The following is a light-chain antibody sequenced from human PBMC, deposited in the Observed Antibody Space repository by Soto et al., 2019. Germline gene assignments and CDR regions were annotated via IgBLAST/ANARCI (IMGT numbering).Light chain of an antibody. J-gene: IGKJ4*01. Sequence: EIVLTQSPGTLSVYPGERATLSCRASQSVDSNYLAWYQQKRGQAPRLLIYGASSRATGIPDRFSGSGSGTDFTLTISSLEPEDFAVYYCQQHANWPLTFGGRSKADIK. CDR3: QQHANWPLT. CDR2: GAS. CDR1: QSVDSNY. V-gene: IGKV3-20*01.